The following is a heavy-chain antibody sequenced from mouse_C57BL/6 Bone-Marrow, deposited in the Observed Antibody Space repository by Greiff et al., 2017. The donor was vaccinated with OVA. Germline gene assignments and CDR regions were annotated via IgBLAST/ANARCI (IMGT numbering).Heavy chain of an antibody. D-gene: IGHD2-4*01. CDR3: ARRTYDYDEGFDY. Sequence: VQLQQPGAELVMPGASVKLSCKASGYTFTSYWMHWVKQRPGQGLEWIGEIDPSDSYTNYNQKFKGKSTLTVDKSSSTAYMQLSSLTSEDSAVYYCARRTYDYDEGFDYWGQGTTLTVSS. CDR1: GYTFTSYW. CDR2: IDPSDSYT. J-gene: IGHJ2*01. V-gene: IGHV1-69*01.